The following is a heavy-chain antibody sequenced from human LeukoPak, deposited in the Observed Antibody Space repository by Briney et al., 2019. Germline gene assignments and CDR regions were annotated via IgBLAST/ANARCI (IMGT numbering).Heavy chain of an antibody. CDR1: GFTFSNYW. J-gene: IGHJ3*02. D-gene: IGHD1-20*01. CDR2: INSDGSST. V-gene: IGHV3-74*01. Sequence: GGSLRLSCAASGFTFSNYWMHWVRQAPGKGLVWVSRINSDGSSTNYADSVKGRFTISRDNAKNTLYLQMNSLRAEDTAVYYCARGPRTWYNWNSAHAFDIWGQGTMVTVSS. CDR3: ARGPRTWYNWNSAHAFDI.